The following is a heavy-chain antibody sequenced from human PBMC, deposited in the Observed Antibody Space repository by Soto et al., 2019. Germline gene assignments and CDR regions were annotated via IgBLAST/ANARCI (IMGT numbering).Heavy chain of an antibody. Sequence: HPGGSLRLSCAASGFTFSSYGMHWVRQAPGKGLEWVAVIWYDGSNKYYADSVKGRFTISRDNSKNTLYLQMNSLRAEDTAVYYCARDCQQLWFASNVDYWGQGTLVTVSS. CDR3: ARDCQQLWFASNVDY. D-gene: IGHD5-18*01. V-gene: IGHV3-33*01. CDR2: IWYDGSNK. J-gene: IGHJ4*02. CDR1: GFTFSSYG.